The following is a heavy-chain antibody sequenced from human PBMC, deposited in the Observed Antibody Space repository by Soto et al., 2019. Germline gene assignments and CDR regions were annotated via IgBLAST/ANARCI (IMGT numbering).Heavy chain of an antibody. CDR3: AKDNIAAAGNPFYYFDY. V-gene: IGHV3-30*18. J-gene: IGHJ4*02. CDR1: GFTFSSYG. CDR2: ISYDGSNK. Sequence: GGSLRLSFATSGFTFSSYGMHWVRQAPGKGLEWVAVISYDGSNKYYADSVKGRFTISRDNSKNTLYLQMNSLRAEDTAVYYCAKDNIAAAGNPFYYFDYWGQGALVTVSS. D-gene: IGHD6-13*01.